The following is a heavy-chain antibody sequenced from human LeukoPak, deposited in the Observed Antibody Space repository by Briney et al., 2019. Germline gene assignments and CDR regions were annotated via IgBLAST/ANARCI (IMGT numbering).Heavy chain of an antibody. CDR2: IYYSGST. V-gene: IGHV4-61*01. D-gene: IGHD3-22*01. CDR3: ARGPRSGYSY. J-gene: IGHJ4*02. Sequence: SETLSLTCTVSGGSVSSGSYYWSWIRQPPGKGLEWIGYIYYSGSTNYNPSLKSRVTISVDTSKNQFSLKLSSVTAADTAVYYCARGPRSGYSYWGQGTLVTVSS. CDR1: GGSVSSGSYY.